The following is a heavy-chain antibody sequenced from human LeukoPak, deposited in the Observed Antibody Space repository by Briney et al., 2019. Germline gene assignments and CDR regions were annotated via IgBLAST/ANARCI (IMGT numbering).Heavy chain of an antibody. CDR2: IYYSGST. CDR3: ARQGNVVVPAAHLVAFDI. J-gene: IGHJ3*02. Sequence: PSETLSLTCTVSGGSISSSSYYWGWIRQPPGKGLEWIGSIYYSGSTYYNPSLKSRVTISVDTSKNQFSLKLSSVTAADTAVYYCARQGNVVVPAAHLVAFDIWGQGTMVTVSS. V-gene: IGHV4-39*01. CDR1: GGSISSSSYY. D-gene: IGHD2-2*01.